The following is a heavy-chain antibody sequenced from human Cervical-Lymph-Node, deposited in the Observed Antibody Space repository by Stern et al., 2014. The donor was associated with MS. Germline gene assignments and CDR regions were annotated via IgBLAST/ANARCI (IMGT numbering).Heavy chain of an antibody. Sequence: EVQLVESGGTLVQPGGSLRLSCAASGFTFSSYAMSWVRQAPGKGPEWVSVISGSDGSTFYADSVKGRFTISRDNSKNTLFLQMNSLRAEDTAVYYCAKVYGSGPFDYWGQGTLVTVSS. V-gene: IGHV3-23*04. CDR2: ISGSDGST. CDR1: GFTFSSYA. CDR3: AKVYGSGPFDY. D-gene: IGHD6-19*01. J-gene: IGHJ4*02.